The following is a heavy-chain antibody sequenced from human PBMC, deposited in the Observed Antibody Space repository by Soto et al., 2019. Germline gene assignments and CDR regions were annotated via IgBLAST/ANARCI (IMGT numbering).Heavy chain of an antibody. CDR2: ISSSGSTI. J-gene: IGHJ5*02. CDR1: GFTFSDYY. CDR3: ARVPRHSSGWNSS. D-gene: IGHD6-19*01. Sequence: GGSLRLACAASGFTFSDYYMSWIRQAPGKGLEWVSYISSSGSTIYYADSVKGRFTISRDNAKNSLYLQMNSLRAEDTAVYYFARVPRHSSGWNSSWGQGTLVTVSS. V-gene: IGHV3-11*01.